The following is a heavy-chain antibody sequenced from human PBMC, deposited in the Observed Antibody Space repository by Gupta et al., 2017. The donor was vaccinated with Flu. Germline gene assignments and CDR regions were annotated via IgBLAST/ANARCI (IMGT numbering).Heavy chain of an antibody. Sequence: EVQLVESGGGLLLPGGSLRLSCAASGFTSSGYHMGWVRQAPGKGLEWVSFISSSGVQYYTDSVKGRCTIARDNAKKAVYLKMDSLRAEDTAFYYGARDHWDSWGQGTLVTVS. V-gene: IGHV3-48*03. CDR1: GFTSSGYH. CDR3: ARDHWDS. J-gene: IGHJ4*02. CDR2: ISSSGVQ.